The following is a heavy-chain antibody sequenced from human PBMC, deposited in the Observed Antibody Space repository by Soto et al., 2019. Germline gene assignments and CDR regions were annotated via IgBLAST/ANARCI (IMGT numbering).Heavy chain of an antibody. V-gene: IGHV3-21*01. CDR3: ARSYSSSAYWYFDL. CDR1: GFTFSSYS. D-gene: IGHD6-6*01. J-gene: IGHJ2*01. CDR2: ISSSSSYL. Sequence: EVQLVESGGGLVKPGGSLRLSCAASGFTFSSYSMNWVRQAPGKGLEWVSSISSSSSYLYYADSVKGRFTISRDNAKNSLYLQMNSLRAEDTAVYYCARSYSSSAYWYFDLWGRGTLVTVSS.